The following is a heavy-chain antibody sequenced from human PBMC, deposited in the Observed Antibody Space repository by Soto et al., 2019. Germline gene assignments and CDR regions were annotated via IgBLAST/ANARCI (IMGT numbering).Heavy chain of an antibody. V-gene: IGHV3-43*01. CDR1: GFTFDDYT. J-gene: IGHJ6*02. CDR3: EKDRAAVTGAFDYYAMDV. CDR2: ISWDGGST. Sequence: EVQLVESGGVGVQPGGSLRLSCAASGFTFDDYTMHWVRQATGKGLELVSLISWDGGSTYYADSVKGRFTISRDNIKNSLHLQMNSLTTEDTALYYCEKDRAAVTGAFDYYAMDVWGQGTTVTVSS. D-gene: IGHD2-21*02.